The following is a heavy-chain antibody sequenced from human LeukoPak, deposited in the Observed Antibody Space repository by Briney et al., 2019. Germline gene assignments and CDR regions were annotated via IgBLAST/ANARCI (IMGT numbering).Heavy chain of an antibody. CDR3: ASGWGYMDV. Sequence: SETLSLTCTVSGGSISGDYWSWIRQPAGKGLEWIGRINTSGNSNYNPSLKSRVTMSVDTSKNQFSLKLSSVTAADTAVYYCASGWGYMDVWGKGTTVTVSS. J-gene: IGHJ6*03. CDR2: INTSGNS. V-gene: IGHV4-4*07. CDR1: GGSISGDY. D-gene: IGHD1-26*01.